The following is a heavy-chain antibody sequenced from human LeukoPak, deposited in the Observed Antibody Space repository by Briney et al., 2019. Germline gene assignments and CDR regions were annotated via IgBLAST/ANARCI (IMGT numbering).Heavy chain of an antibody. J-gene: IGHJ6*03. Sequence: SETLSLTCAVYGGSFSGYYWSWIRQPPGKGLEWIGEINHSGSTNYNPSLKTRVTISIDKAKNRFSLRAHSVTAADTAVYYCARHMPKFYFYYMDVWGKGMTVNVSS. D-gene: IGHD2-2*01. CDR2: INHSGST. CDR1: GGSFSGYY. CDR3: ARHMPKFYFYYMDV. V-gene: IGHV4-34*01.